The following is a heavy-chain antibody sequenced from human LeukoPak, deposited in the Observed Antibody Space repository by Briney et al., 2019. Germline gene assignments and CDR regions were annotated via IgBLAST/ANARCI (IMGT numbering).Heavy chain of an antibody. J-gene: IGHJ6*03. CDR3: ARGPGYSNHPLYYYYYYYMDV. D-gene: IGHD4-11*01. CDR2: IYYSGST. CDR1: GGSISSGDYY. Sequence: TSQTLSLTCTVSGGSISSGDYYWSWIRQPPGKGLEWIGYIYYSGSTYYNPSLKSRVTISVDTSKNQFSLKLSSVTAADTAVYYCARGPGYSNHPLYYYYYYYMDVWGKGTTVTVSS. V-gene: IGHV4-30-4*08.